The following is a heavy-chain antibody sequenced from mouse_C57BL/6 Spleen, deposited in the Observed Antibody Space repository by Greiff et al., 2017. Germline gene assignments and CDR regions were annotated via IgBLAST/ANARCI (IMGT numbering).Heavy chain of an antibody. CDR3: ARSLYSNYEDYFDY. CDR1: GYTFTSYW. D-gene: IGHD2-5*01. V-gene: IGHV1-69*01. CDR2: LDPSDSYT. Sequence: QVQLQQPGAELVMPGASVKLSCKASGYTFTSYWMHWVKQRPGQGLEWIGELDPSDSYTNYNQKFKGKSTLTVDKSSSTAYMQLSSLTSEDSAVYYCARSLYSNYEDYFDYWGQGTTLTVSS. J-gene: IGHJ2*01.